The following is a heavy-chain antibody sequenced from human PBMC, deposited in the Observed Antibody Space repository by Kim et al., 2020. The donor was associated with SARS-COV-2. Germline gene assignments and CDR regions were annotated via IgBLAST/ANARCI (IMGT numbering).Heavy chain of an antibody. D-gene: IGHD2-2*01. J-gene: IGHJ4*02. CDR3: AREFEDIVVVPAAMDY. CDR1: GFTFSSYA. CDR2: ISYDGSNK. V-gene: IGHV3-30*04. Sequence: GGSLRLSCAASGFTFSSYAMHWVRQAPGKGLEWVAVISYDGSNKYYADSVKGRFTISRDNSKNTLYLQMNSLRAEDTAVYYCAREFEDIVVVPAAMDYWGQGTLVTVSS.